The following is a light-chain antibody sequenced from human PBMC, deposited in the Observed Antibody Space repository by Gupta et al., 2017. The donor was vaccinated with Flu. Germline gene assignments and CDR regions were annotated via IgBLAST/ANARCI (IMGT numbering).Light chain of an antibody. CDR2: TAS. CDR1: QGINSY. Sequence: DIPLTQSPSFLSASVGDRVTITCRASQGINSYLAWYQQKPGKAPNLLIYTASTLQSGVTSRFSGSGSGTEFTLTISSLQPEDFATYYCQQIDSYPLAFGGGTKVEI. J-gene: IGKJ4*01. CDR3: QQIDSYPLA. V-gene: IGKV1-9*01.